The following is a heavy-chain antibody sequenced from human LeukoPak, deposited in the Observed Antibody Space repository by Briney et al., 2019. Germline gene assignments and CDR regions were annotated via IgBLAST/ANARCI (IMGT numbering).Heavy chain of an antibody. Sequence: GGSLRLSCAASGFTFSSYGMHWVRQAPGKGLEWVSAISGSGGSTYYADSVKGRFTISRDNSKNTLYLQMNSLRAEDTAVYYCAKDLYSSGWYYFDYWGQGTLVTVSS. D-gene: IGHD6-19*01. CDR2: ISGSGGST. V-gene: IGHV3-23*01. CDR1: GFTFSSYG. J-gene: IGHJ4*02. CDR3: AKDLYSSGWYYFDY.